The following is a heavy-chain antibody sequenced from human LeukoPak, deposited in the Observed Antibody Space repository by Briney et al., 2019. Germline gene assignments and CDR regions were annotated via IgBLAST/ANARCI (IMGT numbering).Heavy chain of an antibody. D-gene: IGHD1-26*01. Sequence: KAGGSLRLSCAASGFTFSSYSMNWVRQAPGKGLEWVSSISSSSSYIYYADLVKGRFTISRDNAKNSMYLQMSSLRAEDTAVYYCAKPTSGDGSFLIDYWGQGTLVIVSS. CDR1: GFTFSSYS. V-gene: IGHV3-21*01. CDR2: ISSSSSYI. J-gene: IGHJ4*02. CDR3: AKPTSGDGSFLIDY.